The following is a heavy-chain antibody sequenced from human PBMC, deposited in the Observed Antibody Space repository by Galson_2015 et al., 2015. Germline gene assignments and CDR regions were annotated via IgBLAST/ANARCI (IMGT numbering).Heavy chain of an antibody. Sequence: SLRLSCAASGFIFRNYWMVWVRQTPEKGLEWVAKIRYDGSQTFYVDSVKGRFTISRDNAENSLYLQMNSLRADDTAVYYCARDANRGGECDYWGQGALVTVSS. J-gene: IGHJ4*02. V-gene: IGHV3-7*03. CDR3: ARDANRGGECDY. D-gene: IGHD1-14*01. CDR2: IRYDGSQT. CDR1: GFIFRNYW.